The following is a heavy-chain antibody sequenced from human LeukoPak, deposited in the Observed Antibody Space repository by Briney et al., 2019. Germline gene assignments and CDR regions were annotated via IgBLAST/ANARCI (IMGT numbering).Heavy chain of an antibody. V-gene: IGHV3-23*01. D-gene: IGHD2-8*02. Sequence: GGSLRLSCAASGFTFSSYAMSWVRQAPGKGLEWVSSIGGSGGSTYYADSVKGLTISRDNSENMVYLQMNSLRDEDTAVYYCARAYQGTGIKWFDPWGQGTLVTVSS. CDR2: IGGSGGST. CDR3: ARAYQGTGIKWFDP. J-gene: IGHJ5*02. CDR1: GFTFSSYA.